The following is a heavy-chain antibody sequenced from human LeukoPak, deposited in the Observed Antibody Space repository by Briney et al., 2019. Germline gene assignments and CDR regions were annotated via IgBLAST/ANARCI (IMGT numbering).Heavy chain of an antibody. D-gene: IGHD6-19*01. Sequence: PGGSLRLSCAASGFTFSSYEMNWVRQAPGKGLEWVSYISSSGSTIYYADSVKGRFTISRDNSKNTLYLQMNSLRAEDTAVDHFARGVRIAVAGNIDYWGQGTLVTVSS. CDR3: ARGVRIAVAGNIDY. J-gene: IGHJ4*02. CDR1: GFTFSSYE. CDR2: ISSSGSTI. V-gene: IGHV3-48*03.